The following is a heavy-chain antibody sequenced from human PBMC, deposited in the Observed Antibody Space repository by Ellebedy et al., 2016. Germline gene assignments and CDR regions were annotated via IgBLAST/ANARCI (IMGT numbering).Heavy chain of an antibody. CDR3: ARDQGRGYNDPLFDY. Sequence: GGSLRLSCAASGFTFSSYGMHWVRQAPGKGLEWVAVISYDGSNKYYADSVKGRFTISRDNSKNTLYLQMNSLRAEDTAVYYCARDQGRGYNDPLFDYWGQGTLVTFSS. CDR2: ISYDGSNK. J-gene: IGHJ4*02. CDR1: GFTFSSYG. D-gene: IGHD5-24*01. V-gene: IGHV3-30*03.